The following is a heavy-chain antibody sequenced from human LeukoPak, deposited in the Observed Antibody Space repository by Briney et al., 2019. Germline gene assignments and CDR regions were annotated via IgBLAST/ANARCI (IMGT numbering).Heavy chain of an antibody. CDR2: ITTSSTYT. CDR1: GFSFSSYN. J-gene: IGHJ5*02. D-gene: IGHD3-10*01. V-gene: IGHV3-21*01. Sequence: PGGSLRLSCAASGFSFSSYNMNWVRQAPGKVLEWVSSITTSSTYTFYADSVKGRFTISRDNFKNTLSLQMNGLRVEDTALYYCVNSGFDPWGQGTLVTVSS. CDR3: VNSGFDP.